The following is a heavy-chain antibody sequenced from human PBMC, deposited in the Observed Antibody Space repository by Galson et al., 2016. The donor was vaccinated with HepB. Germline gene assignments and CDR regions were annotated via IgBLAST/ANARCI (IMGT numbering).Heavy chain of an antibody. CDR1: GFTFSNYG. V-gene: IGHV3-33*08. Sequence: SLRLSCAASGFTFSNYGMHWVRQAPGKGLEWVAVVGDDGSNKYYGDSVKGRFTIFRDNSKNTLYLQMNSLRAEDTAVYYCASGAHSGTYDTILNYSFEYWGQGTLVTVSS. J-gene: IGHJ4*02. CDR2: VGDDGSNK. CDR3: ASGAHSGTYDTILNYSFEY. D-gene: IGHD1-26*01.